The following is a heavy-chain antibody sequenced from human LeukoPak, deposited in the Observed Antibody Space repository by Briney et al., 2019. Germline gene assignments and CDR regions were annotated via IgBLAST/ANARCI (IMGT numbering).Heavy chain of an antibody. D-gene: IGHD2-15*01. Sequence: GGSLRLSCAASGFCFKDAAMTWVRQAPGKALEWVSLISFSGANTYYADSVKGRFAISRDNSNSTVSLPMNSLRAEDTATYYCVKDIEIYYWGQGTMVTVSS. CDR3: VKDIEIYY. CDR2: ISFSGANT. V-gene: IGHV3-23*01. J-gene: IGHJ4*02. CDR1: GFCFKDAA.